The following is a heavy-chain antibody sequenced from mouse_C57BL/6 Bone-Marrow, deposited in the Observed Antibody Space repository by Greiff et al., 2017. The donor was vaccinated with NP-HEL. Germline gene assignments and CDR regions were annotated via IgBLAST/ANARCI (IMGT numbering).Heavy chain of an antibody. CDR1: GYTFTSYW. D-gene: IGHD1-1*01. CDR2: IYPGSGST. Sequence: QVQLQQPGAELVKPGASVKMSCKASGYTFTSYWITWVKQSPGQGLEWIGDIYPGSGSTNYNEKFKSKATLTVDTSSSTAYMQLSSLTSEDSAVYYCALIYYYGSSYDAMDYWGQGTSVTVSS. J-gene: IGHJ4*01. V-gene: IGHV1-55*01. CDR3: ALIYYYGSSYDAMDY.